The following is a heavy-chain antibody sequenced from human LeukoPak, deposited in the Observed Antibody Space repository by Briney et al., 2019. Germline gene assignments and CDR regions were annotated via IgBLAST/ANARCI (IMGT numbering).Heavy chain of an antibody. J-gene: IGHJ6*03. CDR3: ASQTGSQLPRVYYYYYYMDV. CDR1: VGTFSSYA. CDR2: IIPIFGTA. V-gene: IGHV1-69*05. Sequence: ASVKVSCKASVGTFSSYAISWVRQAPGQGLEWMGGIIPIFGTANYAQKFQGRVTITTDESTSTAYMELSSLRSEDTAVYYCASQTGSQLPRVYYYYYYMDVWAKGPRSPSP. D-gene: IGHD1-14*01.